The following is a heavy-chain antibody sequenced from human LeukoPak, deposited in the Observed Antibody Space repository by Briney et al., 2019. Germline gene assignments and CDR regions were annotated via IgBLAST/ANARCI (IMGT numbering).Heavy chain of an antibody. V-gene: IGHV3-23*01. D-gene: IGHD4-17*01. CDR1: GITFSSYA. CDR3: AKPPSYGDYSSLDNYYYMDV. Sequence: GGSLRLSCAASGITFSSYAMSWVRQAPGKGLEWVSAISGSGGSTYYADSVKGRFTIPRDNSKNTLYLQMNSLRAEDTAVYYCAKPPSYGDYSSLDNYYYMDVWGKGTTVTVSS. J-gene: IGHJ6*03. CDR2: ISGSGGST.